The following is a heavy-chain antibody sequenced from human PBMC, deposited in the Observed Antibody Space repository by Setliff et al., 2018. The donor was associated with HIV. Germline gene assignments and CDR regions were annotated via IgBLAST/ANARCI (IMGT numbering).Heavy chain of an antibody. D-gene: IGHD1-26*01. Sequence: PSETLSLTCIVSGGSIRSYYWSWIRQPPGKGLEWIGYIYYSGSTNYNASLKSRVAISVDTSKNEFSLKLSSVRAEDTAVYYCARDTPNIGIDHWGQGTLVTVSS. V-gene: IGHV4-59*12. J-gene: IGHJ4*02. CDR3: ARDTPNIGIDH. CDR1: GGSIRSYY. CDR2: IYYSGST.